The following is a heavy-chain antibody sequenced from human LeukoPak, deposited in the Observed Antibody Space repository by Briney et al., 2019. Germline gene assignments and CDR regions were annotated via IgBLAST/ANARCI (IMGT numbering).Heavy chain of an antibody. CDR1: GFTFSSYG. Sequence: QPGGSLRLSCAAPGFTFSSYGMHWVRQAPGKGLEWVAFIRYDGSNKYYADSVKGRFTISRDNSKNTLYLQMNSLRPEDTAVYYCAKDSKRWKTYYYEAGSYYFDYWGQGTRVTASS. CDR2: IRYDGSNK. V-gene: IGHV3-30*02. J-gene: IGHJ4*02. D-gene: IGHD3-10*01. CDR3: AKDSKRWKTYYYEAGSYYFDY.